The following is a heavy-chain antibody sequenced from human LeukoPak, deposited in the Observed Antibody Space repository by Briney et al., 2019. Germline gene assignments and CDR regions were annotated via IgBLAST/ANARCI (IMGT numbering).Heavy chain of an antibody. CDR2: IYTSGST. Sequence: PSETLSLTCTVPGGSISSYYWSWIRQPAGKGLEWIGRIYTSGSTNYNPSLKSRVTMSVDTSKNQFSLKLSSVTAADTAVYYCARDGYDGDGYYFDYWGQGTLVTVSS. J-gene: IGHJ4*02. CDR3: ARDGYDGDGYYFDY. CDR1: GGSISSYY. V-gene: IGHV4-4*07. D-gene: IGHD5-18*01.